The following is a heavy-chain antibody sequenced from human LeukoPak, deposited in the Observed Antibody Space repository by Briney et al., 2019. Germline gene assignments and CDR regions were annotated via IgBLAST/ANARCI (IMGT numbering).Heavy chain of an antibody. D-gene: IGHD6-19*01. CDR2: IYSGGST. J-gene: IGHJ4*02. CDR1: GFTVSSNY. V-gene: IGHV3-66*01. CDR3: ARDKESSGWSIDLDY. Sequence: GGSLRLSCAAPGFTVSSNYMSWVRQAPGKGLEWVSVIYSGGSTYYADSVKGRFTISRDNSKNTLYLQMNSLRAEDTAVYYCARDKESSGWSIDLDYWGQGTLVTVSS.